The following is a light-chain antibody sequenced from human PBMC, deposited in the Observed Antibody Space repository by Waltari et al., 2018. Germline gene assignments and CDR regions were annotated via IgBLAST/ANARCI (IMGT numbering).Light chain of an antibody. Sequence: ETVLTQSPGTLSLSPGEGATLSCRASQSVSNDYLAWYQQKPGQAPRLLIYGASSRATGIPDRFGGSGSGTDFTLTISRLEPEDFAVYYCQQYGSSPGTFGQGNKVEIK. CDR3: QQYGSSPGT. V-gene: IGKV3-20*01. J-gene: IGKJ2*01. CDR1: QSVSNDY. CDR2: GAS.